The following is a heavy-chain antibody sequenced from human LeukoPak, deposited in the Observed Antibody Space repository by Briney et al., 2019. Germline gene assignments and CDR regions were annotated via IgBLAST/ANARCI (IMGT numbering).Heavy chain of an antibody. CDR1: EFIFSSYN. CDR3: ARDGYSTSSFDF. D-gene: IGHD6-6*01. J-gene: IGHJ4*02. CDR2: IISSSTYI. V-gene: IGHV3-21*01. Sequence: GGSLRLSCAASEFIFSSYNMNWVRQAPGKGREWVSSIISSSTYIYYVDSVKGRFTISRDNAKNSLYLQMNSLRAEDTAVYYCARDGYSTSSFDFWGQGTLVTVSS.